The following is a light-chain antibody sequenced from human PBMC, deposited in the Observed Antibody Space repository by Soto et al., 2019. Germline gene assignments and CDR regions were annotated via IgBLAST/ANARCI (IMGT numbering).Light chain of an antibody. CDR2: GAS. Sequence: EIVLTQSPGTLSLSPGEGATLSCRASQSISTTYLAWYQQKPGQAPRLLIYGASSRATGIPDRFSGSGSETDFTLTISRLEPEDFAVYYCQQYGSSSWTFGQGPKVEIK. V-gene: IGKV3-20*01. J-gene: IGKJ1*01. CDR3: QQYGSSSWT. CDR1: QSISTTY.